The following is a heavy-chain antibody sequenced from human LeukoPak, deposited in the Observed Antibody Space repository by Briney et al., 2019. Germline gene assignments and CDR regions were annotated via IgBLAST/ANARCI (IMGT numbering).Heavy chain of an antibody. CDR2: IYWNDAE. D-gene: IGHD3-3*01. J-gene: IGHJ5*02. CDR3: ALRPRIMYFGVVTNQYNWFGP. Sequence: SGPTLVKPTQTLTLTCSFSGSSLNTSGVGVGWIRQPPGKPLEWHALIYWNDAERYSPSLKSRLTITKDTFRNQVVRTMTNMDPVDTGTYYWALRPRIMYFGVVTNQYNWFGPWGQGTLVTVSS. V-gene: IGHV2-5*01. CDR1: GSSLNTSGVG.